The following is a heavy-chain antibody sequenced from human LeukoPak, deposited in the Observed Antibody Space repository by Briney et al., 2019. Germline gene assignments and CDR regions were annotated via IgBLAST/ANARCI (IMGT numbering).Heavy chain of an antibody. J-gene: IGHJ5*01. CDR2: INPSGGST. CDR1: GYTFTSYN. D-gene: IGHD3-10*01. Sequence: ASVTVSCKASGYTFTSYNVHWVRQAPGQGLEWMGIINPSGGSTSYAQKFQGRVTMSRDTSTSTVYMELTSLRSEDTAVYYCARGGSGGTGDWFDSWGQGTLVTVSS. V-gene: IGHV1-46*01. CDR3: ARGGSGGTGDWFDS.